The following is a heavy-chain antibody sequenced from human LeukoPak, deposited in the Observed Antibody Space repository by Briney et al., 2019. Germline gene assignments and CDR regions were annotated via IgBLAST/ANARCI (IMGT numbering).Heavy chain of an antibody. CDR3: ARKGIAAAGTRTAFDP. D-gene: IGHD6-13*01. J-gene: IGHJ5*02. CDR2: IYDSGST. Sequence: PSETLSLTCTVSGGSIRSSYYYWGWIRQPPGKGLEWIGSIYDSGSTYYNPSLKSRVTISVDTSKNQFSLKLNSVTAADTAVYYCARKGIAAAGTRTAFDPWGQGTLVTVSS. V-gene: IGHV4-39*01. CDR1: GGSIRSSYYY.